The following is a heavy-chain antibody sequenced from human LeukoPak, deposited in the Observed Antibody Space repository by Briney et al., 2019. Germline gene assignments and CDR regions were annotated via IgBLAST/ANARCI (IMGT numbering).Heavy chain of an antibody. D-gene: IGHD6-19*01. J-gene: IGHJ4*02. CDR2: IYYSGST. Sequence: SEILSLTCTVSGGSISSSSYYWGWIRQPPGKGLEWIGSIYYSGSTYYNPSLKSRVTISVDTSKNQFSLKLSSVTAADTAVYYCARDLIAVARLFDYWGQGTLVTVSS. CDR3: ARDLIAVARLFDY. CDR1: GGSISSSSYY. V-gene: IGHV4-39*07.